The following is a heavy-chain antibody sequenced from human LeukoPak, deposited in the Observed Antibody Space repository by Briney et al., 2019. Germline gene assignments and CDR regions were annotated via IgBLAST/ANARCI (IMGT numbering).Heavy chain of an antibody. CDR3: AREGDLRWIDP. CDR2: IYYSGST. J-gene: IGHJ5*02. V-gene: IGHV4-39*07. Sequence: SETLSLTCTVSGGSISSSSYYWAWIREPPGKRLEWIGSIYYSGSTYYNPSLKSRVTISVDTSKNQFSLKLSSVTAADTAVYYCAREGDLRWIDPWGQGTLVTVSS. CDR1: GGSISSSSYY. D-gene: IGHD4-17*01.